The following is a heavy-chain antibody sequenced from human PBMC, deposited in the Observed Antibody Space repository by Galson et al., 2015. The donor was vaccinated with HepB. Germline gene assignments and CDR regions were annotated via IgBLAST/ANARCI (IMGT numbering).Heavy chain of an antibody. J-gene: IGHJ3*02. Sequence: CAISGDSVSSNSAAWNWIRQSPSRGLEWLGRTYYRSKWYNDYAVSVKSRITINPDTSKNQFSLHLNSGTPEDTAVYYCARESQGSRAVADPRRPFDIWGQVTMVTVSS. CDR2: TYYRSKWYN. V-gene: IGHV6-1*01. CDR1: GDSVSSNSAA. D-gene: IGHD6-19*01. CDR3: ARESQGSRAVADPRRPFDI.